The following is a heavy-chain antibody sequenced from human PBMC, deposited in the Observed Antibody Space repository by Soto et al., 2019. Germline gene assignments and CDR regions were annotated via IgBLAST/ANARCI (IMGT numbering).Heavy chain of an antibody. D-gene: IGHD2-2*01. CDR2: ITSISRTI. Sequence: QVKLVESGGGLVKPGGSLRLSCAASGFTFRDYYMTWVRQAPGKGLEWISYITSISRTIYYADSVRGRFTISRDNSKFSISREKNSKRADDKAVYYCAGVRPRDIVVVPGGHIQGPWGQGTLVTVST. V-gene: IGHV3-11*01. J-gene: IGHJ4*02. CDR3: AGVRPRDIVVVPGGHIQGP. CDR1: GFTFRDYY.